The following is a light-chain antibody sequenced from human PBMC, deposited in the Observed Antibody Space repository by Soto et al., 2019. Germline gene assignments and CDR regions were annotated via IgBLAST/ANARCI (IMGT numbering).Light chain of an antibody. J-gene: IGKJ5*01. V-gene: IGKV3-20*01. CDR1: QIVSSWN. CDR3: QQYGSSPIT. Sequence: EIVLTQSPSTLSLAPVERATLSCRASQIVSSWNLACDQHKPGQAPRLLISGAPSRATGVPGRFSGGGSGTDFTLTISRLEPEDFALYYCQQYGSSPITFGQGRRLEFK. CDR2: GAP.